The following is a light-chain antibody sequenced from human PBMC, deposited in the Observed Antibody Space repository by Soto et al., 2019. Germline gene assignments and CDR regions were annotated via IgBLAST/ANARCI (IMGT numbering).Light chain of an antibody. J-gene: IGLJ1*01. CDR3: AAWDDSLSANYV. CDR2: RNN. CDR1: RSNIGSNY. V-gene: IGLV1-47*01. Sequence: QSVLTQPPSASGTPGQRVTISCSGSRSNIGSNYVYWYQQLPGTAPKLLIYRNNQRPSGVPDRFSGSKSGTSASLAISWLRSEDEADYYCAAWDDSLSANYVFGTGTKVTVL.